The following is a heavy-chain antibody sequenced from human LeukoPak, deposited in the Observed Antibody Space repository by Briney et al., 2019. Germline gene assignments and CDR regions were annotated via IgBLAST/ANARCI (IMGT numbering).Heavy chain of an antibody. J-gene: IGHJ4*02. CDR1: GGSISSYY. Sequence: SETLSLTCTVSGGSISSYYWSWIRQPPGKGLEWIGYIYYSGSTNYNPSLKSRVTISVDTSKNQFSLKLSSVTAADTAVYYCARVVTMVRGVIAFDYWGQGTLVTVSS. CDR2: IYYSGST. V-gene: IGHV4-59*01. CDR3: ARVVTMVRGVIAFDY. D-gene: IGHD3-10*01.